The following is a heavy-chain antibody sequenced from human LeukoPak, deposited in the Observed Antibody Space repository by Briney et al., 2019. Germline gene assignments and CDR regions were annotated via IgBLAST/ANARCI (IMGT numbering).Heavy chain of an antibody. CDR2: ISSSGSTI. Sequence: GGSLRLSCAASGFTFSSYEMKWVRQAPGKGLEWVSYISSSGSTIYYADSVKGRFTISRDNAKNSLYLQMNSLRAEDTAVYYCARTTWLVNFDYWGQGTLVTVSS. J-gene: IGHJ4*02. CDR3: ARTTWLVNFDY. V-gene: IGHV3-48*03. CDR1: GFTFSSYE. D-gene: IGHD6-19*01.